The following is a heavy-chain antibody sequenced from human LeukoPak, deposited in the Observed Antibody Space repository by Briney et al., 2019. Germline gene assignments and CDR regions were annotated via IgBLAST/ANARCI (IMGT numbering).Heavy chain of an antibody. CDR2: IYYSGST. D-gene: IGHD1-26*01. V-gene: IGHV4-31*03. J-gene: IGHJ4*02. CDR1: GGSISIGGYY. Sequence: PSETLSLTCTVSGGSISIGGYYWSWIRQHPGKGLEWIGYIYYSGSTYYNPSLKSRVTISVDTSKNQFSLKLSSVTAADTAVYYCARGRIVGAFDFGYWGQGTLVTVSS. CDR3: ARGRIVGAFDFGY.